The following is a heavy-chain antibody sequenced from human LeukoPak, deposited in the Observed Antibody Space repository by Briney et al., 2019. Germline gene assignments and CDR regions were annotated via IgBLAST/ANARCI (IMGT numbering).Heavy chain of an antibody. CDR3: ARDRELASRNRWFGELSAYYYYYGMDV. CDR1: GFTSRGYT. V-gene: IGHV3-21*01. D-gene: IGHD3-10*01. CDR2: FSSSSGTF. Sequence: GGPLSLSFAASGFTSRGYTLTWFGKAPGKGLEGSSSFSSSSGTFSSAASVKGRFTISRDNAKNSLYLQMNSLRAEDTAVYYCARDRELASRNRWFGELSAYYYYYGMDVWGQGTTVTVSS. J-gene: IGHJ6*02.